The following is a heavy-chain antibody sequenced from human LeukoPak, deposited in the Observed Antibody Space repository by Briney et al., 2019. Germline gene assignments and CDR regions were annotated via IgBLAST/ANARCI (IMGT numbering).Heavy chain of an antibody. Sequence: GGSLRLPCAASGXTFDDYAMHWVRQAPGKGLEWVSLISGDGGSTYYADSVKGRFTISRDNSKNSLYLQMNSLRTEDTALYYCAKDKITIFGVVIPTYYYYGMDVWGQGSTVTVSS. D-gene: IGHD3-3*01. CDR1: GXTFDDYA. V-gene: IGHV3-43*02. CDR2: ISGDGGST. CDR3: AKDKITIFGVVIPTYYYYGMDV. J-gene: IGHJ6*02.